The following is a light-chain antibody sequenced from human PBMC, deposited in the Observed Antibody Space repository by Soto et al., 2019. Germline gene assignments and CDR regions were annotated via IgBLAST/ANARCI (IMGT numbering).Light chain of an antibody. CDR2: EVS. J-gene: IGLJ1*01. CDR3: SSYAGSSTLYV. Sequence: QSVLTQPASVSGSPGQSITISCTGTSSDVGGYNHVSWYQQHPGKAPKLIIYEVSKRPSGVPGRFSGSKSGNTASLTVSGLQAEDEADYYCSSYAGSSTLYVFGTGTKLTVL. V-gene: IGLV2-8*01. CDR1: SSDVGGYNH.